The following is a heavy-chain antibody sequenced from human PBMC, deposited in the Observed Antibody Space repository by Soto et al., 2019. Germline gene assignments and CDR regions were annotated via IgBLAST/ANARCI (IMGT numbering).Heavy chain of an antibody. CDR3: ARRAEAGRSFDY. CDR1: GFTFSDYY. J-gene: IGHJ4*02. CDR2: ISSSGNSI. D-gene: IGHD6-13*01. Sequence: GGALRPSCAASGFTFSDYYMTWSRQAPGKGLEWVSYISSSGNSIYYADSVRGRFTASRDNAKNSLFLQMNSLRAEDTAVYYCARRAEAGRSFDYWGQGTLVTVSS. V-gene: IGHV3-11*01.